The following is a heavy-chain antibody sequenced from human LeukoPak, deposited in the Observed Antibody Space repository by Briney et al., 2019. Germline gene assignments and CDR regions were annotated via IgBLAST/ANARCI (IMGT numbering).Heavy chain of an antibody. J-gene: IGHJ4*02. CDR3: ARRKGLSGTNFFDY. V-gene: IGHV4-34*01. CDR1: GVSFSGYS. D-gene: IGHD1-7*01. Sequence: PSETLSLTCAVYGVSFSGYSWSWIRQPPGKGLEWLGEINHSGSTNYNPSLKSRVTISVDTSKNQFSLKVSSVTAADTAVYYCARRKGLSGTNFFDYWGQGTLVTVSS. CDR2: INHSGST.